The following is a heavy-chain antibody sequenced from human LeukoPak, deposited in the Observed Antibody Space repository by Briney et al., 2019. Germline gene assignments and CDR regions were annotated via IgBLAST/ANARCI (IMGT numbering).Heavy chain of an antibody. CDR2: ISDGGDST. CDR3: AKSSGGVHYFYHMDV. CDR1: GFPFSTYA. D-gene: IGHD6-25*01. J-gene: IGHJ6*03. Sequence: GGSLRLSCAASGFPFSTYAMSWVRQAPGMRLEWVSSISDGGDSTHYADSVEGRFTMSRDNSKNTLYLQMTSLRADDTAVYYCAKSSGGVHYFYHMDVWGKGTTVTVSS. V-gene: IGHV3-23*01.